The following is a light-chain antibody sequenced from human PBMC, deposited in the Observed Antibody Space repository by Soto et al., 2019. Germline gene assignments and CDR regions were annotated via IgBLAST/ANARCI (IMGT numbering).Light chain of an antibody. Sequence: EIVLTQSPATLSLSLGERATLSCRASQSVSSYLAWYQQKPGQAPRLLIYDASNRATGIPARFSGSGSGTDFTLTISSLDPEDFALYSCQQLSNWPRTLGQGTMV. CDR2: DAS. V-gene: IGKV3-11*01. CDR1: QSVSSY. CDR3: QQLSNWPRT. J-gene: IGKJ1*01.